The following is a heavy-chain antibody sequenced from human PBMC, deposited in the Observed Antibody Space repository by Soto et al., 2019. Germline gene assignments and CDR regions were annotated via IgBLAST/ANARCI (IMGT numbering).Heavy chain of an antibody. Sequence: QITLKESGPPLVKPTQTLTLTCTFSGFSLSTSGVGVGWIRQPPGKALEWLALIYWDDDKRYSPSLKSRLTNTKDPFRNQVVLRVTNMDPVDTATYYCAHIRRGSYNGYFAYWGQGTLVAVSS. D-gene: IGHD1-26*01. CDR1: GFSLSTSGVG. CDR2: IYWDDDK. CDR3: AHIRRGSYNGYFAY. V-gene: IGHV2-5*02. J-gene: IGHJ4*02.